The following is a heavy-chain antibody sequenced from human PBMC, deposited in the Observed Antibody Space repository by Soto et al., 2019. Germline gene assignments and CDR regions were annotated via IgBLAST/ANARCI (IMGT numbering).Heavy chain of an antibody. Sequence: QVQLVQSGAEVKKPGSSVKVSCKASGGTFSSYAISWVRQAPGQGLGWMGGIIPIFGTANYAQKFQGRVTITADESTSKAYMELSSLRSEDTAVYYCARVGLGDSSGYYDYWGQGTLVTVSS. CDR3: ARVGLGDSSGYYDY. D-gene: IGHD3-22*01. V-gene: IGHV1-69*12. CDR1: GGTFSSYA. CDR2: IIPIFGTA. J-gene: IGHJ4*02.